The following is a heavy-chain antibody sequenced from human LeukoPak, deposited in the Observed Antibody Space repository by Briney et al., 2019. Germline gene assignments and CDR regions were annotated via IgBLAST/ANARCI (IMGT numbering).Heavy chain of an antibody. CDR1: GFTFSNQW. V-gene: IGHV3-7*01. CDR2: IKQDGSKE. J-gene: IGHJ6*03. CDR3: ARDQAVDYYDSSGCMDV. D-gene: IGHD3-22*01. Sequence: GGSLRLSCAASGFTFSNQWMTWVRQAPGKGLEWVANIKQDGSKEHYVDSVKGRFTISRDNAKNSLYLQMNSLRAEDTAVYYCARDQAVDYYDSSGCMDVWGKGTTVTVSS.